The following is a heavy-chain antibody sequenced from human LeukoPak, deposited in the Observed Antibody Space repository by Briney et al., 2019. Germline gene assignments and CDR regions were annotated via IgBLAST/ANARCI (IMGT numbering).Heavy chain of an antibody. CDR1: GGSLSSYY. D-gene: IGHD1-7*01. CDR2: IYYSWSN. J-gene: IGHJ4*02. V-gene: IGHV4-59*01. CDR3: ARGGGTGTTGYFDY. Sequence: PSETLSLTWTVSGGSLSSYYWRWIRQPPEEGREWVGYIYYSWSNNYNPSLKSRVTISVHTSKNQFSLKLSSVTAADTAVYYCARGGGTGTTGYFDYWGQGTLVTVSS.